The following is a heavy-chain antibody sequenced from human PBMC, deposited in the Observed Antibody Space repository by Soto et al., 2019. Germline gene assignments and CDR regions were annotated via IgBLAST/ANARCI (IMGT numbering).Heavy chain of an antibody. CDR3: AREGPPIRAHNPPEYFQH. CDR1: GDSISTRSNY. J-gene: IGHJ1*01. CDR2: IYYTGGT. V-gene: IGHV4-39*02. Sequence: QLQLQESGPGLVKPSETLSLTCTVSGDSISTRSNYWAWIRQPPGKGLEWIGSIYYTGGTYYNPSLKSGVSLFQHTAKNQFSLNLSSVTAADTAVYYCAREGPPIRAHNPPEYFQHWGQGTPVTVSS.